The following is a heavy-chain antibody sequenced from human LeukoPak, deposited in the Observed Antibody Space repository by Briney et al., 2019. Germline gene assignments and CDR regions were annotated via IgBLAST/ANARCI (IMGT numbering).Heavy chain of an antibody. J-gene: IGHJ6*02. V-gene: IGHV3-30*18. CDR1: GFTFSRYD. Sequence: PGGSLRLSCAASGFTFSRYDMYWVRQAPGKGLEWVAVISYDGSLKYYADSVKGRFTISRDNSKNTLYLQMNSLRAEDTAVYYCAKEIWFGELFHGMDVWGQGTTVTVSS. D-gene: IGHD3-10*01. CDR3: AKEIWFGELFHGMDV. CDR2: ISYDGSLK.